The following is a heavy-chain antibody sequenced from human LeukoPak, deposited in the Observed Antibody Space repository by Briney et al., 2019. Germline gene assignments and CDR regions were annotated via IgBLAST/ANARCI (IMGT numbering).Heavy chain of an antibody. J-gene: IGHJ4*02. CDR1: GYTFTSYG. D-gene: IGHD6-13*01. CDR2: ISAYNGNT. CDR3: ARDAAHSSSLYYFDY. V-gene: IGHV1-18*01. Sequence: ASVKVSCKASGYTFTSYGISWVRQAPGQGLEWMGWISAYNGNTDYAQKLQGRVTMTTDTSTSTAYMELRSLRSDDTAVYYCARDAAHSSSLYYFDYWGQGTLVTVSS.